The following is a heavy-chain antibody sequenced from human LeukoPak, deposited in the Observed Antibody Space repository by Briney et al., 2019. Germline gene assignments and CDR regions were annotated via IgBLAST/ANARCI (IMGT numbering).Heavy chain of an antibody. CDR3: AKDRPNFHENSGHYDRRDGDS. J-gene: IGHJ5*01. Sequence: PGGSLTLSCQASGFTFYMYAMSWVRQAPGKGLEWVASMCGTAGCTFYPDSVKGRVTISRDNSKSVPYLRMNSLTAEDTAIYYCAKDRPNFHENSGHYDRRDGDSWGQGTLVTVSS. CDR2: MCGTAGCT. D-gene: IGHD3-22*01. CDR1: GFTFYMYA. V-gene: IGHV3-23*01.